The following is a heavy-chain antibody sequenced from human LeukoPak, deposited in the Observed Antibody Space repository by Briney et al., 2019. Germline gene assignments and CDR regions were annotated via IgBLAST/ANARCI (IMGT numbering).Heavy chain of an antibody. V-gene: IGHV3-64D*09. D-gene: IGHD6-19*01. CDR1: GFTFTDYA. CDR2: IVGDGGST. Sequence: GGSLRLSCSASGFTFTDYAMHWVRQAPGKGLEYVSAIVGDGGSTYYADSVKGRFTISRDNSKNTLYLQMSSLRADDTAVYYCVKDQGWVSGWYEYFDYWGQGTLVSVSP. CDR3: VKDQGWVSGWYEYFDY. J-gene: IGHJ4*02.